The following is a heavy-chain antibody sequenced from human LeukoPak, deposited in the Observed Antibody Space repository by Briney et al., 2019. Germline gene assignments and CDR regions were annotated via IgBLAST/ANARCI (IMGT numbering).Heavy chain of an antibody. V-gene: IGHV3-30-3*01. CDR2: VSYDGSTT. Sequence: GGSLRLSCAASGFTFSAYVMHWVRQAPGKGLDWVALVSYDGSTTYYSDSVKGRFTVSRDNSKNSLYLQMNSLRAEDTAVYYCAREGAVAGRIYFDFWGQGTLVTVSS. CDR3: AREGAVAGRIYFDF. J-gene: IGHJ4*02. CDR1: GFTFSAYV. D-gene: IGHD6-19*01.